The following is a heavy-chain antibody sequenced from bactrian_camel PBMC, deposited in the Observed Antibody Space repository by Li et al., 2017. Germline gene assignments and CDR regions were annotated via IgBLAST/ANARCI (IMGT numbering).Heavy chain of an antibody. CDR2: IDMDGNP. Sequence: HVQLVESGGDSVQAGESLRLSCVATDYTYTSICIAWFRQRPGEQREGVAAIDMDGNPSYGDSVKGRFTVSKDNAKNALYLQMSSLKPEDSAMYYCAANDACYLGPMYGGAWPASRFNYWGQGTQVTVS. CDR3: AANDACYLGPMYGGAWPASRFNY. CDR1: DYTYTSIC. J-gene: IGHJ4*01. D-gene: IGHD1*01. V-gene: IGHV3S53*01.